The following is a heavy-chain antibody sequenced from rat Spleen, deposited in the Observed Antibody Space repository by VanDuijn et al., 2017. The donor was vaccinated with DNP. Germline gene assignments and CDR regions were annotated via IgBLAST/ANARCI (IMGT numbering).Heavy chain of an antibody. V-gene: IGHV2S12*01. CDR3: TREDGY. CDR2: ISSGGST. Sequence: QVQLKESGPGLVQPSQTLSLTCTVSGFSLASFGVSWVRQPPGKGLEWIAVISSGGSTYYNSALRSRLSISRDTSKSQVFLKMNSLQTEDTAIYFCTREDGYWGQGVMVTVSS. CDR1: GFSLASFG. J-gene: IGHJ2*01.